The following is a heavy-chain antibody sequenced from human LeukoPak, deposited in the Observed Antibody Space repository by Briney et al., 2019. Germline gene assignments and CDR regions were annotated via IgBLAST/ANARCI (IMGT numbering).Heavy chain of an antibody. D-gene: IGHD3-22*01. J-gene: IGHJ4*02. CDR2: IYYSGST. V-gene: IGHV4-59*08. CDR3: ARYYDSSGPPDY. CDR1: GGSISSYY. Sequence: PSETLSLTCTVSGGSISSYYWSWIRQPPGKGLEWIGYIYYSGSTNYNPSLKSRVTVSVDTSKNQFSLKLSSVTAADTAVYYCARYYDSSGPPDYWGQGTLVTVSS.